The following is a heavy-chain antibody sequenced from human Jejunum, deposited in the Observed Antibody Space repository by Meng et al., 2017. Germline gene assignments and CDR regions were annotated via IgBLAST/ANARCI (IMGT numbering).Heavy chain of an antibody. CDR2: ISYDGSKI. V-gene: IGHV3-30*04. CDR1: GFTFSNYA. Sequence: GESLKISCAASGFTFSNYAMHWVRQAPGKGLEWVAVISYDGSKIFYADSVRGRFTISRDNSKNTLYLQMYSLRAEDTAVYYCARDFGLTVGPIYNWFDPWGQGTPVTVSS. J-gene: IGHJ5*02. D-gene: IGHD3/OR15-3a*01. CDR3: ARDFGLTVGPIYNWFDP.